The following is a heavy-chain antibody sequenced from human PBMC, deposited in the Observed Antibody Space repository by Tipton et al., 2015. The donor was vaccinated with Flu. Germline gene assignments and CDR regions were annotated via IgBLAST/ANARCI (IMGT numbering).Heavy chain of an antibody. CDR1: GYTFTSYG. CDR3: AGVSPRYCSRTSCYWGYGMDV. CDR2: ISAYNGNT. D-gene: IGHD2-2*01. V-gene: IGHV1-18*01. J-gene: IGHJ6*02. Sequence: QLVQSGAEVKKPGASVKDSCKASGYTFTSYGISWVRQAPGQGLEWMGWISAYNGNTNYAQKLQGRVTMTTDTSTSTAYMELRSLRSDDTAVYCCAGVSPRYCSRTSCYWGYGMDVWGQGTPVTVSS.